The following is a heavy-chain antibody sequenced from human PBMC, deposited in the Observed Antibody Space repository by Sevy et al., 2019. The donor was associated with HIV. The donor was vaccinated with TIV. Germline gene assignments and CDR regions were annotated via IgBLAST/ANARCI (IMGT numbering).Heavy chain of an antibody. V-gene: IGHV4-34*01. CDR2: INHSGST. CDR1: GGSFSGYY. D-gene: IGHD2-2*01. CDR3: ARFNIVVVPAAIPAWFDP. Sequence: SETLSLTCAVYGGSFSGYYWSWIRQPPGKGLEWIGEINHSGSTNYNPSLKSRVTISVDTSKNKFSLKLSSVTAADTAVYYCARFNIVVVPAAIPAWFDPWGQGTLVTVSS. J-gene: IGHJ5*02.